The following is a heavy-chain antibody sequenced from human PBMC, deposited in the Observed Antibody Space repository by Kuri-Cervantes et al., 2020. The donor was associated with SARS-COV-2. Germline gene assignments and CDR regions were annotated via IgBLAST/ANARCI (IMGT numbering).Heavy chain of an antibody. CDR3: ARDSGGIDDIWSGYSYYYGMDV. V-gene: IGHV1-69*04. CDR1: GYTFTSYG. J-gene: IGHJ6*02. CDR2: IIPILGIA. Sequence: SVKVSCKASGYTFTSYGISWVRQAPGQGLEWMGRIIPILGIANYAQKFQGRVTITADKSTSTAYMELSSLRSEDTAVYYCARDSGGIDDIWSGYSYYYGMDVWGQGTRSPSP. D-gene: IGHD3-3*01.